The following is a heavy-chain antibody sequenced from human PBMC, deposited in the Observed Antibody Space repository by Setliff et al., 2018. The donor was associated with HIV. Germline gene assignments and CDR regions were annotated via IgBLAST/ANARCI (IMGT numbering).Heavy chain of an antibody. J-gene: IGHJ4*02. CDR1: GYTFTSYD. V-gene: IGHV1-8*02. D-gene: IGHD7-27*01. Sequence: ASVKVSCKASGYTFTSYDINWVRQATGQGLEWMGWMNPNSGNTGYAQKFQGRVTMTRNTSISTAYMELSSLRAEDTAVYYCAKASPRELGRWDYFDSWGQGTLVTVSS. CDR3: AKASPRELGRWDYFDS. CDR2: MNPNSGNT.